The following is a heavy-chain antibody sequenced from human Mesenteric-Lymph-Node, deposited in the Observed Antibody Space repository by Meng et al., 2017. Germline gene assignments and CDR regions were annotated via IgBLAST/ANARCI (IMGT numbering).Heavy chain of an antibody. V-gene: IGHV1-24*01. CDR3: ATDLALGGYPHRYFDN. J-gene: IGHJ4*02. CDR2: FDPEDGET. Sequence: ASVMVSCKVSGYTLTELSMHWLRQAPGKGLEWMGGFDPEDGETIYAQKFQGRVTMTEDTSTDTAYMELSSLRSEDTAVYYCATDLALGGYPHRYFDNWGQGTLVTVSS. CDR1: GYTLTELS. D-gene: IGHD3-22*01.